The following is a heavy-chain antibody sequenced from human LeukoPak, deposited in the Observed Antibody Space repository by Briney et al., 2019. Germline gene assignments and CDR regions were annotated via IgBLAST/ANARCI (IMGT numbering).Heavy chain of an antibody. V-gene: IGHV1-2*02. D-gene: IGHD1-14*01. CDR1: GYTFTADH. CDR3: ARLRVRKLDY. J-gene: IGHJ4*02. CDR2: ISPNSGDT. Sequence: GASVKVSCKTSGYTFTADHLYWVRQAPGQGLEWMGWISPNSGDTDYAQKFQGRVTMTRDKSMSTAYMELTRLTSDDTAMYFCARLRVRKLDYWGQGTQVTVSS.